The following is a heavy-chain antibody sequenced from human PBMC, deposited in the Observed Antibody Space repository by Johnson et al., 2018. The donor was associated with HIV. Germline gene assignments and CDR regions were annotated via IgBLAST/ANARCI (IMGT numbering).Heavy chain of an antibody. D-gene: IGHD5-24*01. V-gene: IGHV3-66*02. CDR2: IYSGGST. Sequence: VQLVESGGGVVKPGGSLRLSCAASGFTFSSYWMHWVRQAPGKGLVWVSVIYSGGSTYYAYSVKGRFTISRDNSKNTLYLQMNSLRAEDTAVYYCARELEIAQGLDAFDIWGQGTMVTVSS. J-gene: IGHJ3*02. CDR1: GFTFSSYW. CDR3: ARELEIAQGLDAFDI.